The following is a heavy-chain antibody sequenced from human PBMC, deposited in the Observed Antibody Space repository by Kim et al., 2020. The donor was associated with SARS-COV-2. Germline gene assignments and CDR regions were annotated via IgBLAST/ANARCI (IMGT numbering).Heavy chain of an antibody. CDR2: ISSSSSYI. D-gene: IGHD3-9*01. V-gene: IGHV3-21*01. J-gene: IGHJ6*02. Sequence: GGSLRLSCAASGFTFSSYSMNWVRQAPGKGLEWVSSISSSSSYIYYADSVKGRFTISRDNAKNSLYLQMNSLRAEDTAVYYCARAREVTIFTPSSMDVWGQGTTVTVSS. CDR1: GFTFSSYS. CDR3: ARAREVTIFTPSSMDV.